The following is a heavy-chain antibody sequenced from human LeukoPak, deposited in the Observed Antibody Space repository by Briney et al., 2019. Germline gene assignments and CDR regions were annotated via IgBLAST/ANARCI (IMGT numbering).Heavy chain of an antibody. J-gene: IGHJ4*02. CDR2: ISSSRSYI. Sequence: GGSLRLSCAASGFTFSSYSMNWVRQAPGKGLEWVSSISSSRSYIYYADSMKGRFNISRDNAKNSLYLQMNSLRAEDTAVYYCARDQRDSGCLDYWGQGTLVTVSS. D-gene: IGHD6-19*01. CDR1: GFTFSSYS. CDR3: ARDQRDSGCLDY. V-gene: IGHV3-21*01.